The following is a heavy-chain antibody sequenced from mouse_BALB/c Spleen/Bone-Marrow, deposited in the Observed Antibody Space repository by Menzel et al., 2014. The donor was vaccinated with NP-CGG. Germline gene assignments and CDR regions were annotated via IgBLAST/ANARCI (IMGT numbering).Heavy chain of an antibody. CDR2: ISSGGGST. J-gene: IGHJ4*01. Sequence: EVQVVESGGGLVKPGGSLKLSCAASGFAFXSYDMSWVRQTPEKRLEWVAYISSGGGSTYYPDTVKGRFTISRDNAKNTLYLQMSSLKSEDTAMYYCARPLYYYGSSPFYAMDYWGQGTSVTVSS. CDR3: ARPLYYYGSSPFYAMDY. V-gene: IGHV5-12-1*01. D-gene: IGHD1-1*01. CDR1: GFAFXSYD.